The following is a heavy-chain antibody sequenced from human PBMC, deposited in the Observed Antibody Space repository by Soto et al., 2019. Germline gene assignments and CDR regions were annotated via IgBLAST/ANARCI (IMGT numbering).Heavy chain of an antibody. D-gene: IGHD2-15*01. CDR2: INHSGST. CDR1: GGSFSGYY. V-gene: IGHV4-34*01. Sequence: SETLSLTCAVYGGSFSGYYWSWIRQPPGKGLEWIGEINHSGSTNYNPSLKSRVTISVDTSKNQFSLKLSSVTAADTAVYYCARGGWYLRSPYYFDYWGQGTLVTVSS. CDR3: ARGGWYLRSPYYFDY. J-gene: IGHJ4*02.